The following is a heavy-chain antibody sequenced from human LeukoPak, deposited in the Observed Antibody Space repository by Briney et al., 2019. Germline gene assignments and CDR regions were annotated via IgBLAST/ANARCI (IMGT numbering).Heavy chain of an antibody. CDR3: ARGLRSSSSY. CDR2: IDPNSGST. V-gene: IGHV1-2*02. D-gene: IGHD6-6*01. CDR1: GYTFTGSH. Sequence: GASVKVYCMASGYTFTGSHIHWVRQAPGQGLEWMGWIDPNSGSTNFEQKFQGRVTMTRDTSISTAYMELSRLRSDDTAVYYCARGLRSSSSYWGQGTLVTVSS. J-gene: IGHJ4*02.